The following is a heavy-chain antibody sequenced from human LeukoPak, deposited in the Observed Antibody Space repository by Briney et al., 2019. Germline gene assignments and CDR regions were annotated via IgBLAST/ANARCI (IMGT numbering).Heavy chain of an antibody. CDR2: IKHDGSET. CDR1: GFTFSSIW. J-gene: IGHJ6*02. D-gene: IGHD3-16*01. Sequence: SGGSLRLSCATSGFTFSSIWMSWVRQAPGKGLEWVANIKHDGSETNYVDSVKGRFTISRDNAKNSLHLQMNSQRVEDTAVYYCAKNGGPHGMDVWGQGTTVTVSS. V-gene: IGHV3-7*02. CDR3: AKNGGPHGMDV.